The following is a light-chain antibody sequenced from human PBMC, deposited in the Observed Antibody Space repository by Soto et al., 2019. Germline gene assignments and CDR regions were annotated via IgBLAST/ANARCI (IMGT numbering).Light chain of an antibody. CDR2: EVS. Sequence: QSALTQPASVSGSPGQSITISCTGTSSDVGGSNHVSWYQHHPGKAPKLIIYEVSYRPSGVSNRFSGSKSGNTASLTISGLQAEDESDYYCSSYTTSHTLVFGGGTKLTVL. V-gene: IGLV2-14*01. CDR3: SSYTTSHTLV. CDR1: SSDVGGSNH. J-gene: IGLJ2*01.